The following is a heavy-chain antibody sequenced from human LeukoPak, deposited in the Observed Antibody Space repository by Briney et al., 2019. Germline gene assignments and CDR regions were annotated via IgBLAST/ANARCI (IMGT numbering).Heavy chain of an antibody. Sequence: GGSLRLSCAASGFTFSNYDMHWVRQVTGKGLEWVSGIGKAGDTPYPGSVRGRFTISRENAKNSLFLQMNSLRAGGTAVYYCVRDPSGHGLDVWGQGTTVTVSS. D-gene: IGHD5-12*01. J-gene: IGHJ6*02. V-gene: IGHV3-13*04. CDR3: VRDPSGHGLDV. CDR1: GFTFSNYD. CDR2: IGKAGDT.